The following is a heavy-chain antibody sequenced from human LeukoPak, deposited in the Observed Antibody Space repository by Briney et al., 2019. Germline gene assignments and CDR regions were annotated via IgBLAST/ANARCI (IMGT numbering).Heavy chain of an antibody. V-gene: IGHV3-30*02. J-gene: IGHJ4*02. CDR3: AKDPNRYCGGDCYLGGYYFDY. CDR2: IRYDGNNK. D-gene: IGHD2-21*01. CDR1: GFTFSSYG. Sequence: GRSLRLSCAASGFTFSSYGMHWVRQAPGKGLEWVAFIRYDGNNKYYADSVKGRFTISRDNSKNTLYLQMNSLRAEDTTVYYCAKDPNRYCGGDCYLGGYYFDYWGQGTLVTVSS.